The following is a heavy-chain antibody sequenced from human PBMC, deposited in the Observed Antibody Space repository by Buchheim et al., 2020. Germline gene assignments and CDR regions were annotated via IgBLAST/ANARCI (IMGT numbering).Heavy chain of an antibody. CDR1: GFTFSSYA. CDR2: ISYDGSNK. J-gene: IGHJ6*02. CDR3: ARDPEMATISYGMDV. Sequence: VQLVESGGGLVKPGGSLRLSCAASGFTFSSYAMHWVRQAPGKGLEWVAVISYDGSNKYYADSVKGRFTISRDNSKNTLYLQMNSLRAEDTAVYYCARDPEMATISYGMDVWGQGTT. D-gene: IGHD5-24*01. V-gene: IGHV3-30-3*01.